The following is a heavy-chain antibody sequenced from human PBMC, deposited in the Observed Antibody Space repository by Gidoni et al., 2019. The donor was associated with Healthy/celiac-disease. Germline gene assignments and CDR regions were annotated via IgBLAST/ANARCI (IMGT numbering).Heavy chain of an antibody. Sequence: EVQLVESGGGLVQPGGSLRLSCAASGFTFSSDWMSWVRQAPGKGLGWVANIKQDGSEKYYVDSVKGRFTISRDNAKNSLYLQMNSLRAEDTAVYYCAREGGYSSGWYYYYGMDVWGQGTTVTVSS. J-gene: IGHJ6*02. CDR3: AREGGYSSGWYYYYGMDV. V-gene: IGHV3-7*01. CDR1: GFTFSSDW. CDR2: IKQDGSEK. D-gene: IGHD6-19*01.